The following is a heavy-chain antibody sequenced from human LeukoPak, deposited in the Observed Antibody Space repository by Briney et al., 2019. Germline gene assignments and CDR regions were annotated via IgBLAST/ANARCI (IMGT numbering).Heavy chain of an antibody. CDR1: GGSISSYY. D-gene: IGHD2-15*01. J-gene: IGHJ3*02. Sequence: AETLSLTCTVSGGSISSYYWSWIRQPPGKGLEWMGRIYTNGSTNYNPSVKSRVTMSVDTSKNQFSLKLSSVTAADTAVYYCARQPTRYCSGGSCYPVYAFDIWGQGTMVTVSS. CDR3: ARQPTRYCSGGSCYPVYAFDI. CDR2: IYTNGST. V-gene: IGHV4-4*07.